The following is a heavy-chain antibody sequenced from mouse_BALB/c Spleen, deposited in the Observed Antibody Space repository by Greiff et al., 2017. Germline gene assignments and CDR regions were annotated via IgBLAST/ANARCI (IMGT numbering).Heavy chain of an antibody. Sequence: EVKLVESGGGLVQPGGSLKLSCAASGFTFSSYTMSWVRQTPEKRLEWVAYISNGGGSTYYPDTVKGRFTISRDNAKNTLYLQMSSLKSEDTAMYYCARHEVRRGYYFDYWGQGTTLTVSS. CDR3: ARHEVRRGYYFDY. V-gene: IGHV5-12-2*01. CDR2: ISNGGGST. D-gene: IGHD2-14*01. J-gene: IGHJ2*01. CDR1: GFTFSSYT.